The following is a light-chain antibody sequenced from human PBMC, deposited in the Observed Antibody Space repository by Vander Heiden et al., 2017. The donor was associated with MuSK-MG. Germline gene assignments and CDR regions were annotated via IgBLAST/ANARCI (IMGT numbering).Light chain of an antibody. CDR2: GAS. J-gene: IGKJ3*01. V-gene: IGKV1-27*01. Sequence: DIQMTQSPSSLSASVGDRVTITCRASQAIFNYLAWYQQKPGQVPKLLIFGASTLQPGVSSRFSGSGSGTSFTITISSLQPEDVATYYCQKYNSAPFTFGPGTKVDIK. CDR3: QKYNSAPFT. CDR1: QAIFNY.